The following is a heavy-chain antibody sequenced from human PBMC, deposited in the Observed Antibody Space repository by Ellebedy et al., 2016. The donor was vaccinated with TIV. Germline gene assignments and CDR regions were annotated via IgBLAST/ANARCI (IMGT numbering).Heavy chain of an antibody. CDR2: INTNTGNP. Sequence: AASVKVSCKASGYTFTNYYIHWVRQAPGQGLEWMGWINTNTGNPTYAQGLTGRFVFSLDTSVSTAYLQISRLKAEDTAVYYCARGAAAGFFWYFDLWGRGTLVTVSS. D-gene: IGHD6-13*01. V-gene: IGHV7-4-1*02. CDR1: GYTFTNYY. J-gene: IGHJ2*01. CDR3: ARGAAAGFFWYFDL.